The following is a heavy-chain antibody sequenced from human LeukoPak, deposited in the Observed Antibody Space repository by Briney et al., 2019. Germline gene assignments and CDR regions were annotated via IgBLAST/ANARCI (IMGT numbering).Heavy chain of an antibody. CDR2: IYSGGST. J-gene: IGHJ4*02. Sequence: GSPGPLWAAPGINLSSNYQGWGRQGSGKGAEGGPVIYSGGSTYYADSVKGRFTISRDNSKNTLYLQMNSMRAEDTAVYYCAKDLSSGWPTRGTFDYWGQGTLVTVSS. CDR3: AKDLSSGWPTRGTFDY. D-gene: IGHD6-19*01. V-gene: IGHV3-53*01. CDR1: GINLSSNY.